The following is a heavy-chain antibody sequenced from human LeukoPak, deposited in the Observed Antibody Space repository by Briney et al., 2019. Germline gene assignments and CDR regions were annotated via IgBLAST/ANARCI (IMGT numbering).Heavy chain of an antibody. CDR3: ARDQTIFGVVIAFDY. CDR1: GGSLTSGSYY. V-gene: IGHV4-61*02. J-gene: IGHJ4*02. CDR2: IYTSGSI. D-gene: IGHD3-3*01. Sequence: SETLSLTCAVSGGSLTSGSYYWRWIRQPPGKGLESVGRIYTSGSINYNPSLKSRVTISVDTSKNQFSLKLSSVTAADTAVYYCARDQTIFGVVIAFDYWGQGTLVTVSS.